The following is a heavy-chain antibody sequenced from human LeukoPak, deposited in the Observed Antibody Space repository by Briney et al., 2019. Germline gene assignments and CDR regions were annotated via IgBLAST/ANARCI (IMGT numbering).Heavy chain of an antibody. D-gene: IGHD5-24*01. CDR1: GGTFSSYA. CDR3: ARGEMATIRVSDY. V-gene: IGHV1-69*13. Sequence: SVKVSCKASGGTFSSYAISWVRQAPGQGLEWMGGIIPIFGTANYAQKFQGRVTITADESTSTAYMELSSLKAEDTAVYYCARGEMATIRVSDYWGQGTLVTVSS. J-gene: IGHJ4*02. CDR2: IIPIFGTA.